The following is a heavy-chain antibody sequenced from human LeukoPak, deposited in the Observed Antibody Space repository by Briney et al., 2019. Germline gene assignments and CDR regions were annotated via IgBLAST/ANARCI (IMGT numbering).Heavy chain of an antibody. Sequence: GGSLRLSCAAPGFTFSSYAMHWVRQAPGKGLEYVSVIRCNGGSIYYANSVKGRFTISRDNSKNTLYLQMGSLRAEDMAVYYCARVHDSSGYYYFDYWGQGTLVTVSS. CDR2: IRCNGGSI. J-gene: IGHJ4*02. V-gene: IGHV3-64*01. CDR1: GFTFSSYA. CDR3: ARVHDSSGYYYFDY. D-gene: IGHD3-22*01.